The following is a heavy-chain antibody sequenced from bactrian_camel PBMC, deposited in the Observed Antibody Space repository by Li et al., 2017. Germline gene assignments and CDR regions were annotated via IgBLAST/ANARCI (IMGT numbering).Heavy chain of an antibody. D-gene: IGHD1*01. CDR2: IYTGGGST. V-gene: IGHV3S40*01. CDR3: ASECSGEYCHRPPCDY. CDR1: GYTYSSYL. J-gene: IGHJ4*01. Sequence: VQLVESGGGSVQAGRSLRLSCAASGYTYSSYLMGWYRQAPGKEREGVAVIYTGGGSTYYADSVKGRFTISEDNAGNTVYLHMNSLKPEDTAMYYCASECSGEYCHRPPCDYWGQGTQVTVS.